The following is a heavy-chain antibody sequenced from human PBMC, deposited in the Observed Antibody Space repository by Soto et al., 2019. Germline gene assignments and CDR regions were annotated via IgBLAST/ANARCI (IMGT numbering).Heavy chain of an antibody. CDR3: ATRSYSSGYYYVSYWYFDL. J-gene: IGHJ2*01. D-gene: IGHD3-22*01. CDR2: FDPEDGET. V-gene: IGHV1-24*01. CDR1: GYTLTELS. Sequence: QVPLVQSGAEVKKPGASVKVSCKVSGYTLTELSMHWVRQAPGKGLEWMGGFDPEDGETIYAQKFQGRVTMTEDTSTDTAYMELSSLRSEDTAVYYCATRSYSSGYYYVSYWYFDLWGRGTLVTVSS.